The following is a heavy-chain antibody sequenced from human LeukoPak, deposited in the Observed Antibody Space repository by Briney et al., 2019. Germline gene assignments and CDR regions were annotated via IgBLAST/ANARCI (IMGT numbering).Heavy chain of an antibody. Sequence: SETLSLTCTVSGGSISSYYWSWIRQPPGKGLEWIGYIYYSGSTNYNPSLKSRVTISVDTSKNQFSLKLSSVTAADTAVYYCARAIVGGGFYYDSSGYGSSFDPWGQGTLVTVSS. J-gene: IGHJ5*02. D-gene: IGHD3-22*01. CDR2: IYYSGST. V-gene: IGHV4-59*01. CDR1: GGSISSYY. CDR3: ARAIVGGGFYYDSSGYGSSFDP.